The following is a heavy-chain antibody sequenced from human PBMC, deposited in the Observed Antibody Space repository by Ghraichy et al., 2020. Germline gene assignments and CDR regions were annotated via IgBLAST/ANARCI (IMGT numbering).Heavy chain of an antibody. J-gene: IGHJ3*02. Sequence: GSLNISCAASGFTFSSYSMNWVRQAPGKGLEWVSSISSSSSYIYYADSAKGRFTISRDNAKNSLYLPMNSLRAEDTAVYYCARAQNWNDVAFDIWGQGTMVTVSS. V-gene: IGHV3-21*01. CDR2: ISSSSSYI. D-gene: IGHD1-1*01. CDR3: ARAQNWNDVAFDI. CDR1: GFTFSSYS.